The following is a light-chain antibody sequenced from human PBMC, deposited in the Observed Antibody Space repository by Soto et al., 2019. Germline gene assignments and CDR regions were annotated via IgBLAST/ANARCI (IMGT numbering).Light chain of an antibody. J-gene: IGKJ4*01. V-gene: IGKV3-11*01. CDR2: DAS. Sequence: EIVLTQSPATLSLSPGARAPLSCRARQSVSSYLAWYQQKPGQAPRLLIYDASNRATGIPARFSGSGSGTDFTLTIGRLEPEDFAVYFCQQYNNWPLTFGGGTKVDIK. CDR3: QQYNNWPLT. CDR1: QSVSSY.